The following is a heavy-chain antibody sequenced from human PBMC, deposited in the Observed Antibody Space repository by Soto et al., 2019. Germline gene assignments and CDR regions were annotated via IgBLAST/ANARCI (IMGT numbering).Heavy chain of an antibody. J-gene: IGHJ6*04. Sequence: SETLSLTCSVYGGSFSDYYWSWIRQPPGKGLEWIGEINHSGSTNYNPSLKRRVTISVHTSKNQFSLKLSSVTAADTAVYYCARARKGSGSDYYYHYGMDVWGKGTTVTVSS. CDR1: GGSFSDYY. D-gene: IGHD3-3*01. CDR3: ARARKGSGSDYYYHYGMDV. CDR2: INHSGST. V-gene: IGHV4-34*01.